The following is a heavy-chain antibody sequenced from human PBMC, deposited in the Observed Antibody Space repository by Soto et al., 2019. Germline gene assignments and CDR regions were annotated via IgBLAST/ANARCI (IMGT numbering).Heavy chain of an antibody. CDR1: GGGFSNLC. J-gene: IGHJ4*02. V-gene: IGHV1-69*13. CDR2: IVPVFGRP. CDR3: AREGSGYDF. Sequence: GVSAKVSCKDPGGGFSNLCLSWVRQATGQGLEWMGGIVPVFGRPNYAQRFRGRLTITADESTSTGYMELISLRSDDTAVYYCAREGSGYDFWGQGTQVTVSP. D-gene: IGHD5-12*01.